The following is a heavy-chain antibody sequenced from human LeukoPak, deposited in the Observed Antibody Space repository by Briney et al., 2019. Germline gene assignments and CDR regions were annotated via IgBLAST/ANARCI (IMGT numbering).Heavy chain of an antibody. D-gene: IGHD2-2*01. CDR1: GGSFSGYY. CDR2: INHSGST. V-gene: IGHV4-34*01. J-gene: IGHJ5*02. Sequence: SETLSLTCAVCGGSFSGYYWSWIRQPPGKGLEWIGEINHSGSTNYNPSLKSRVTISVDTSKNQFSLKLSSVTAADTAVYYCARAYVVVPAAINWFHTGAREPWSPSPQ. CDR3: ARAYVVVPAAINWFHT.